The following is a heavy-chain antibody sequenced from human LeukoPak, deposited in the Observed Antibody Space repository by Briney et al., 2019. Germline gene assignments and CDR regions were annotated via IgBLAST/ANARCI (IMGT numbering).Heavy chain of an antibody. J-gene: IGHJ4*02. CDR3: ARDKSCTSTSCYGWYYDS. D-gene: IGHD2-2*01. CDR1: GLTVSSNY. V-gene: IGHV3-53*01. Sequence: GGSLRLSCAASGLTVSSNYMSWVRQAPGKGLEWISVLYSGGNTYYAESVSGRFTISRDNSENTLYLHMNSLRPEDTAMYYCARDKSCTSTSCYGWYYDSWGQGTLVTVSS. CDR2: LYSGGNT.